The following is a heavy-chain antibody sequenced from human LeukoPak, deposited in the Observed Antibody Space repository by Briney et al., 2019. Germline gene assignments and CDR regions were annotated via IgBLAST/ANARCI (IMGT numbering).Heavy chain of an antibody. J-gene: IGHJ6*03. D-gene: IGHD3-10*01. CDR3: ARDATVRGPYGGHHFYSYMDV. CDR1: GGTFSSYA. CDR2: IIPIFDTA. Sequence: SVKVSCKASGGTFSSYAISWVRQAPGQGLEWIGDIIPIFDTANYAQKFQGRVTITADESATTSYMELSSLRSEDTAVYYCARDATVRGPYGGHHFYSYMDVWGKGTTVTISS. V-gene: IGHV1-69*01.